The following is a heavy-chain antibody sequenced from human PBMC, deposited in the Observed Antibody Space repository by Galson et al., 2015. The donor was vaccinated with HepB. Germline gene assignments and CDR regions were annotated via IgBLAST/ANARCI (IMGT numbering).Heavy chain of an antibody. D-gene: IGHD2-15*01. J-gene: IGHJ4*02. V-gene: IGHV3-23*01. CDR2: IVGSSGSP. CDR3: AKDRARDGRWPFDF. Sequence: SLRLSCAASGFTFTTYSMSWVRQAPGKGLEWVSSIVGSSGSPYYADSVKGRFTISRDVSKNTLYLQMNSLTAEDTAVYYCAKDRARDGRWPFDFWGQGTLVSVSS. CDR1: GFTFTTYS.